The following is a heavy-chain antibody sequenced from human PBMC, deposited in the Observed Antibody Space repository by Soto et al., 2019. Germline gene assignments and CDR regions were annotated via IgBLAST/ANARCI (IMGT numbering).Heavy chain of an antibody. Sequence: GASVKVSCKASGYTFTSYYMHWVRQAPGQGLEWMGIINPSGGSTSYAQKFQGRVTMTRDTSTSTVYMELSSLRSEDTAVYYCARAPSKGIYGSGSYYNWFDPWGQGTLVTVSS. V-gene: IGHV1-46*03. CDR3: ARAPSKGIYGSGSYYNWFDP. CDR1: GYTFTSYY. CDR2: INPSGGST. D-gene: IGHD3-10*01. J-gene: IGHJ5*02.